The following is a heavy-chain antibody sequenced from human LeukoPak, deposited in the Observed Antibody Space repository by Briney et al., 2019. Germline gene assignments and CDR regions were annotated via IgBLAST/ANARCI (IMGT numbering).Heavy chain of an antibody. J-gene: IGHJ4*02. CDR3: ARDRGPWNHDAFDY. D-gene: IGHD1-14*01. V-gene: IGHV4-4*07. Sequence: PSETLSRTCTVSGGSISSDYWSWILQPAGKGREWIGRIYISGSTNYNPSPKSRVTMSVDTSKNQFSLKLSSVTAADPAVYYCARDRGPWNHDAFDYWGQGTLVTVSS. CDR2: IYISGST. CDR1: GGSISSDY.